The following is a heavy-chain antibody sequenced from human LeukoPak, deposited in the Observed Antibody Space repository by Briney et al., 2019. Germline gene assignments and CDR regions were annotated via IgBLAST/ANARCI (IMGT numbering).Heavy chain of an antibody. J-gene: IGHJ4*02. CDR1: GYTFTSYG. D-gene: IGHD1-26*01. Sequence: ASVKISCKASGYTFTSYGISWVRQAPAQGLEWMGWISAYNGNTNYAQKLQGRVTMTTDTSTSTAYMELRSLRSDDTAVYYCARDRGAFSGSYDLDYWGQGTLVTVSS. CDR3: ARDRGAFSGSYDLDY. V-gene: IGHV1-18*01. CDR2: ISAYNGNT.